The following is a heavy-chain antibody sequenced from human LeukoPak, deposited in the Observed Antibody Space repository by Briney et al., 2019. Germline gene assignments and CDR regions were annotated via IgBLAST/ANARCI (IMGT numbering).Heavy chain of an antibody. V-gene: IGHV4-34*01. J-gene: IGHJ5*02. CDR2: INHSGST. D-gene: IGHD7-27*01. CDR1: GGSFSGYY. CDR3: ARGLTGSRAPYNWFDP. Sequence: SETLSLTCAVYGGSFSGYYWSWIRQPPGKGLEWIGEINHSGSTNYNPSHKSRVTISVDTSKNQFSLKLSSVTAADTAVYYCARGLTGSRAPYNWFDPWGQGTLVTVSS.